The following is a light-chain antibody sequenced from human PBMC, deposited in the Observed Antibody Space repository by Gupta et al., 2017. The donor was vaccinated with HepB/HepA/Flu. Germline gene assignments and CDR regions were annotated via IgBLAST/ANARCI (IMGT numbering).Light chain of an antibody. CDR3: QAWDSSTVV. J-gene: IGLJ2*01. CDR2: QDS. Sequence: SYELTQPPSVSVSPGQTASLTCSGDKLGDKYACWYQQKPGQSPVLVIYQDSKRPSGTPERFSGSNSGNTATLTISGTQAMDEADYHCQAWDSSTVVFGGGTKLTVL. CDR1: KLGDKY. V-gene: IGLV3-1*01.